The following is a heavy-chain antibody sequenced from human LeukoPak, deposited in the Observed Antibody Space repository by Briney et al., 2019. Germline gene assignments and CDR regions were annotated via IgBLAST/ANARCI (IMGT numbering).Heavy chain of an antibody. CDR2: IIPILGIA. CDR1: GGTFSSYA. D-gene: IGHD3-10*01. Sequence: SVKVSCKASGGTFSSYAISWVRQAPGQGVEWMGRIIPILGIANYAQKFQGRVTITADKSTSTAYMELSSLRSEDTAVYYCARNYGSNYFDYWGQGTLVTVSS. V-gene: IGHV1-69*04. J-gene: IGHJ4*02. CDR3: ARNYGSNYFDY.